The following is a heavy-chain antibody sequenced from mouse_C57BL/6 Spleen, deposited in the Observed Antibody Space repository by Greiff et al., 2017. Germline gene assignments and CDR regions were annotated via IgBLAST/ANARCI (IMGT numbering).Heavy chain of an antibody. CDR1: GYTFTDHI. J-gene: IGHJ2*01. D-gene: IGHD2-2*01. V-gene: IGHV1-11*01. CDR3: GRSYGYDEGCFDD. Sequence: VPLQQSGAELASPGASVTLSCKASGYTFTDHIMHWVKKRPGQGLEWIGRIYPVSGETNYNQKFMGKSTFSVDRSSSTVYMVLNSLTSEDPAVYYGGRSYGYDEGCFDDWGQGTTLTVSS. CDR2: IYPVSGET.